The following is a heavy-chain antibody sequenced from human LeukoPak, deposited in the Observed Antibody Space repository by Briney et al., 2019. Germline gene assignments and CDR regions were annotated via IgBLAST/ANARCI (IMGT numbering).Heavy chain of an antibody. CDR1: GFTFADYA. Sequence: GGSLRLSCAASGFTFADYAMHWVRQAPGKGLEWISLISGDRGSTYYADSVKGRFTISRDNSKNSLYLQMNSLRTEDTALYYCVTHSFDYWGQGTLVTVSS. CDR2: ISGDRGST. J-gene: IGHJ4*02. CDR3: VTHSFDY. V-gene: IGHV3-43*02.